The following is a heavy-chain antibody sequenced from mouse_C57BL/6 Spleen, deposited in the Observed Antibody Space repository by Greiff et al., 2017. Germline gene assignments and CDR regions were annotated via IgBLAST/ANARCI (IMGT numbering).Heavy chain of an antibody. Sequence: QVQLQQPGAELVKPGASVKMSCKASGYTFTSYWITWVKQRPGQGLEWIGDLYPGSGSTTYNEKFKSKATLTVDTSSSTAYMQLSSLTSEDSAVYYCARLGTTVVDYAMDYWGQGTSVTVSS. CDR3: ARLGTTVVDYAMDY. D-gene: IGHD1-1*01. J-gene: IGHJ4*01. CDR1: GYTFTSYW. V-gene: IGHV1-55*01. CDR2: LYPGSGST.